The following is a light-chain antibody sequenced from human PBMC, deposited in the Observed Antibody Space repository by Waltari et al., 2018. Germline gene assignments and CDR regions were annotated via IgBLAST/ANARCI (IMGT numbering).Light chain of an antibody. V-gene: IGLV3-19*01. CDR3: HSRDASGVGGT. J-gene: IGLJ2*01. Sequence: TQDPAVSVAVGQTVRITFQGDSLRSYYASWYRQRPGQAPILVMYDKNNRPSGVPDRFSGSSSDNTASLTITGAQAEDEAYYYCHSRDASGVGGTFGGGTKLTVL. CDR1: SLRSYY. CDR2: DKN.